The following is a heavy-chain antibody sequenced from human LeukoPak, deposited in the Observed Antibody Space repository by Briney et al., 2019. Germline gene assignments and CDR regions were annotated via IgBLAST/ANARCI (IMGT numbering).Heavy chain of an antibody. J-gene: IGHJ6*02. CDR1: GGSISSSSYY. D-gene: IGHD2-2*01. Sequence: SETLSLTCTVSGGSISSSSYYWGWIRQPPGKGLEWIGSIYYSGSTYYNPSLKSRVAISVDTSKNQFSLKLSSVTAADTAVYYCASIGSAAKYYYYGMDVWGQGTTVTVSS. CDR2: IYYSGST. CDR3: ASIGSAAKYYYYGMDV. V-gene: IGHV4-39*01.